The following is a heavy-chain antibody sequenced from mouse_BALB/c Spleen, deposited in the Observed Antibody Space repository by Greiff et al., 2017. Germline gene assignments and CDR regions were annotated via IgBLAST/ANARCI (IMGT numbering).Heavy chain of an antibody. CDR3: ARDATGGFAY. CDR2: IWAGGST. Sequence: VKLMESGGGLVQPGGSRKLSCAASGFTFSSFGMHWVRQPPGKGLEWLGVIWAGGSTNYNSALMSRLSISKDNSKSQVFLKMNSLQTDDTAMYYCARDATGGFAYWGQGTLVTVSA. J-gene: IGHJ3*01. CDR1: GFTFSSFG. D-gene: IGHD4-1*01. V-gene: IGHV2-9*02.